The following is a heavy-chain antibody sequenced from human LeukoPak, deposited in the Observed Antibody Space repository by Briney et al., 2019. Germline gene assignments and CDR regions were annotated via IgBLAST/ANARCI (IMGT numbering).Heavy chain of an antibody. CDR3: ARDSGSYYYGMDV. Sequence: GGSLRLSCAASGFTFSAYSMNWVRQAPGKGLEWVANIKQDGSEKYYVDSVKGRFTISRDNAKNSLYLQMNSLRAEDTAVYYCARDSGSYYYGMDVWGQGTTVTVSS. V-gene: IGHV3-7*01. D-gene: IGHD1-26*01. J-gene: IGHJ6*02. CDR2: IKQDGSEK. CDR1: GFTFSAYS.